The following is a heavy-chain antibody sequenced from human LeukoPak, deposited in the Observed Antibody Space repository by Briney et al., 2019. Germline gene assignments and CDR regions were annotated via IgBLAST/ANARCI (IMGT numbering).Heavy chain of an antibody. V-gene: IGHV4-39*07. J-gene: IGHJ6*03. Sequence: PSETLSLTCTVSDGSISTSDYYWGWIRQPPGKGLEWIGSIYYSGSTYYNPSLKSRVTISVDTSKNQFSLKLSSVTAADTAVYYCARVRRYYYDSSGYYLYYYYYMDVWGKGTTVTVSS. CDR1: DGSISTSDYY. CDR3: ARVRRYYYDSSGYYLYYYYYMDV. CDR2: IYYSGST. D-gene: IGHD3-22*01.